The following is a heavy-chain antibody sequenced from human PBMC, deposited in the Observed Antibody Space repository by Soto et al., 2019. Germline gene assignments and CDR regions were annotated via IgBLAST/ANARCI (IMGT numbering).Heavy chain of an antibody. CDR1: GGSISSYY. CDR3: ARARPHSSGYYYFDY. Sequence: SETLSLTCTVSGGSISSYYWSWIRQPPGKGLEWIGYIYHSGSTNYNPSLKSRVTISVDKSKNQFSLKLSSVTAADTAVYYCARARPHSSGYYYFDYWGQGTLVTVSS. J-gene: IGHJ4*02. D-gene: IGHD3-22*01. V-gene: IGHV4-59*12. CDR2: IYHSGST.